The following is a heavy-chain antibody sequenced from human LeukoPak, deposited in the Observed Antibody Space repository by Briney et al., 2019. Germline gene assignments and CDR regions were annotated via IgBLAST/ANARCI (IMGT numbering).Heavy chain of an antibody. CDR1: GFTFSSYS. J-gene: IGHJ4*02. Sequence: GGSLRLPCAASGFTFSSYSMNWVRQAPGKGLEWVSSISSSSSYIYYADSVKGRFTISRDNAKNSLYLQMNSLRAEDTAVYYCARDRDGCSGGSCIEYWGQGILVTVSS. D-gene: IGHD2-15*01. CDR3: ARDRDGCSGGSCIEY. CDR2: ISSSSSYI. V-gene: IGHV3-21*01.